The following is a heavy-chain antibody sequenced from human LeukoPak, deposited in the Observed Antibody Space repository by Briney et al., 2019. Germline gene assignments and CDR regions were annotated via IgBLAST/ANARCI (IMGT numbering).Heavy chain of an antibody. CDR3: SRRANYDYFDY. J-gene: IGHJ4*02. CDR2: IRSKGYGGTT. V-gene: IGHV3-49*04. Sequence: GGSLRLSCAASGFTFGSFTMSWVRQAPGKGLEWVGFIRSKGYGGTTEYAASVKGRFTISRDDSKSVAYLQMNTLKTEDTAVYYCSRRANYDYFDYWGQGTLVTVSS. D-gene: IGHD4/OR15-4a*01. CDR1: GFTFGSFT.